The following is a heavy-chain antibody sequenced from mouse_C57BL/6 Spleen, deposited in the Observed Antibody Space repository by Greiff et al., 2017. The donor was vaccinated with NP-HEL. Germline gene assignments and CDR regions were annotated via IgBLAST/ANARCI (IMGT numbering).Heavy chain of an antibody. V-gene: IGHV3-6*01. CDR1: GYSITSGYY. CDR2: ISYDGSN. J-gene: IGHJ3*01. D-gene: IGHD2-2*01. CDR3: ARDGYAWFAY. Sequence: VQLKESGPGLVKPSQSLSLTCSVTGYSITSGYYWNWIRQFPGNKLEWMGYISYDGSNNYNPSLKNRISITRDTSKNQFFLKLNSVTTEDTATYYCARDGYAWFAYWGQGTLVTVSA.